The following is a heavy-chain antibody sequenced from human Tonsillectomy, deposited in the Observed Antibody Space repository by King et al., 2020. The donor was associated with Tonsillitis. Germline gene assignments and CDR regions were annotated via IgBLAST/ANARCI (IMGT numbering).Heavy chain of an antibody. CDR2: ISHDGSKE. Sequence: VQLVESGGGVVQAGRSLRLSCAASGFTFKSYGMHWVRQVSGKGLEWVAAISHDGSKEYYADSVRGRFTISRDTSKSTLDLQMDTLIVEDTAVYYCARDGGYPPSRFDIWGQGTTVTVSS. D-gene: IGHD5-12*01. CDR1: GFTFKSYG. V-gene: IGHV3-33*05. CDR3: ARDGGYPPSRFDI. J-gene: IGHJ3*02.